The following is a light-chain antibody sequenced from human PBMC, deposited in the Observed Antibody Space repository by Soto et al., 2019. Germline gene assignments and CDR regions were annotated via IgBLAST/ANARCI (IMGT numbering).Light chain of an antibody. V-gene: IGKV3-11*01. Sequence: EVVFTKSADTLALSQGESGTFSYMASQSFRGLLAWYQQKPGPAPRLLIYDAYNRATGIPPRFSGSGSGTDFTLTISCLEPEGSAVYYCQQRHMGPITFGQGTRLEIK. CDR2: DAY. J-gene: IGKJ5*01. CDR1: QSFRGL. CDR3: QQRHMGPIT.